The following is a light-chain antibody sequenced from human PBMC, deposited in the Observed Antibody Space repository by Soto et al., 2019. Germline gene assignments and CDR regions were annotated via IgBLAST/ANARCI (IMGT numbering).Light chain of an antibody. Sequence: QSALTQPASVSGSPGQSITFSCTGTSSDVGGYNFVSWYQQHPGKAPKLMIYEVSSRPSGVSNRFSGSKSGNTASLTISGLQPEDEADYYCSSYTTSNTVVFGTGNKVT. V-gene: IGLV2-14*03. J-gene: IGLJ1*01. CDR1: SSDVGGYNF. CDR2: EVS. CDR3: SSYTTSNTVV.